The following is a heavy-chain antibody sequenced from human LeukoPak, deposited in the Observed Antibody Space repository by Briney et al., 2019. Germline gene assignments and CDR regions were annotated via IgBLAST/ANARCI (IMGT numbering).Heavy chain of an antibody. Sequence: SVKVSCKASGGTFSSYAISWVRQAPGQGLEWMGGIIPIFGTANYAQKFQGRVTITADESTSTAYMELSSLRSEDTAVYYCARDPVFGSYSPWFDPWGQGTLVTVSS. V-gene: IGHV1-69*13. CDR1: GGTFSSYA. CDR2: IIPIFGTA. CDR3: ARDPVFGSYSPWFDP. D-gene: IGHD1-26*01. J-gene: IGHJ5*02.